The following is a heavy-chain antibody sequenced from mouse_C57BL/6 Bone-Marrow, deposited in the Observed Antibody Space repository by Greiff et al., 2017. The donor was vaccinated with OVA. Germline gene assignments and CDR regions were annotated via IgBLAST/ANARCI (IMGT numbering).Heavy chain of an antibody. CDR1: GYTFTDYE. V-gene: IGHV1-15*01. CDR2: IDPETGGP. D-gene: IGHD1-1*01. CDR3: TITTVVDWYFDV. Sequence: VQLQQSGAELVRPGASVTLSCKASGYTFTDYEMHWVKQTPVHGLEWIGAIDPETGGPAYNQKFKGKAILTADKSSSKAYMELRSLTSEDSAVYYCTITTVVDWYFDVWGTGTTVTVSS. J-gene: IGHJ1*03.